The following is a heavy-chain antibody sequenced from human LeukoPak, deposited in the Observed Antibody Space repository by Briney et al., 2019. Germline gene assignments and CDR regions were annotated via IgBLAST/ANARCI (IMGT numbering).Heavy chain of an antibody. Sequence: GGSLRLSCATSGFTFSSYSMNWVRQAPGKGLEWVSYINSDSSYIFYADSVKGRFSVSRDNAKNSMYLQMNSLRAEDTGFYYCAREDYSRGWSRLRWFDSWGQGTLVTVSS. V-gene: IGHV3-21*01. J-gene: IGHJ5*01. CDR2: INSDSSYI. D-gene: IGHD6-19*01. CDR1: GFTFSSYS. CDR3: AREDYSRGWSRLRWFDS.